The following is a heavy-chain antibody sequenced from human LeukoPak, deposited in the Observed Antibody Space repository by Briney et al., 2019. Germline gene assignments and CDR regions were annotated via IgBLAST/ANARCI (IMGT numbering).Heavy chain of an antibody. CDR1: GITFCNHL. J-gene: IGHJ4*02. D-gene: IGHD6-13*01. CDR2: IKEDGSEK. CDR3: ASGRQLGY. V-gene: IGHV3-7*01. Sequence: GSLSLSCAASGITFCNHLVRWVRQAPGKGLEWVANIKEDGSEKYYVDSVKGRFTISRDNARNSLYLQMNSLRAEDTAVYYCASGRQLGYWGQGTLVTVSS.